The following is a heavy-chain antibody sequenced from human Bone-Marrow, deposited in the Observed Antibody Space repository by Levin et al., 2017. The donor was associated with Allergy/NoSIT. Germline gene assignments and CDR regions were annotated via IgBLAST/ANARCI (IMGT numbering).Heavy chain of an antibody. CDR2: INSDGSKI. CDR1: GFAFSSNW. Sequence: PGGSLRLSCAASGFAFSSNWIHWVRQVPGKGLVWVSRINSDGSKIFYADPVQGRFTISRDNAKSTVYLQMNSLRTEDTALYYCARDHHYGDWGQGPLVTVSS. J-gene: IGHJ4*02. V-gene: IGHV3-74*01. CDR3: ARDHHYGD. D-gene: IGHD4-17*01.